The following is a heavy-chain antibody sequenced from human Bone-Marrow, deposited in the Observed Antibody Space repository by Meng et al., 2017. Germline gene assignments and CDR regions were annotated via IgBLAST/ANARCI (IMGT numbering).Heavy chain of an antibody. D-gene: IGHD3-16*01. Sequence: QVQLRDSGPGLVKPSQTLSLTCTVSGGSISSGGYYWSWIRQHPGKGLEWIGYIYYSGTTYYNPSLSSLVTISVDTSKNQFSLNLSSVTAADTAVYYCARDIRQGGNIWFDPWGQGTLVTVSS. V-gene: IGHV4-31*01. CDR1: GGSISSGGYY. CDR3: ARDIRQGGNIWFDP. J-gene: IGHJ5*02. CDR2: IYYSGTT.